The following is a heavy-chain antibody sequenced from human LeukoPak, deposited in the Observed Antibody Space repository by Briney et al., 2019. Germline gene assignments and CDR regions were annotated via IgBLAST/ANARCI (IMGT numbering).Heavy chain of an antibody. J-gene: IGHJ6*02. CDR3: ARIPGLWFGELSEPFYGMDV. CDR2: ISAYNGNT. V-gene: IGHV1-18*01. D-gene: IGHD3-10*01. CDR1: GYNFSYFG. Sequence: ASVKVSCKASGYNFSYFGINWVRRAPGQGLEWMGWISAYNGNTNYAQKLQGRVTMTTDTSTSTAYMELSSLRSEDTAVYYCARIPGLWFGELSEPFYGMDVWGQGTTVTVSS.